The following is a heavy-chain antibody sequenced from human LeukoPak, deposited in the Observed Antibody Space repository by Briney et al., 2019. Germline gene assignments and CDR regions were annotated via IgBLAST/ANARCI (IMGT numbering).Heavy chain of an antibody. CDR2: IYYSGST. J-gene: IGHJ5*02. CDR3: ARELRFLEWLPPRVWFDP. V-gene: IGHV4-59*01. CDR1: GGSISSYY. Sequence: PSETLSLTCTVSGGSISSYYWSWIRQPPGKGLEWIGYIYYSGSTNYNPSLKSRVTISVDTSKNQFSLKLSSVTAADTAVYYCARELRFLEWLPPRVWFDPWGQGTLVTVSS. D-gene: IGHD3-3*01.